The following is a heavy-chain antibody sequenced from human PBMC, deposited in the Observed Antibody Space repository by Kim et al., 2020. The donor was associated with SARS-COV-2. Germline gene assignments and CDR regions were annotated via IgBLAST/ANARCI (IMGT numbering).Heavy chain of an antibody. J-gene: IGHJ2*01. CDR1: GITLTNNH. Sequence: GGSLRLFCAASGITLTNNHMNWVRQAPGKGLEWVSVIYGGGTIDYADSVKDRFTISRDTSKNTVYLEMNSLRAEDTAVYYCARDIKFDGFAFFDLWGRGTLVSVSS. CDR2: IYGGGTI. D-gene: IGHD3-10*01. CDR3: ARDIKFDGFAFFDL. V-gene: IGHV3-66*01.